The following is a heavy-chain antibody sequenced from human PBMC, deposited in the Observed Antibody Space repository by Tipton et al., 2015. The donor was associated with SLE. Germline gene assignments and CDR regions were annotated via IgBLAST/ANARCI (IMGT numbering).Heavy chain of an antibody. CDR2: VYYSGSA. Sequence: TLSLTCTVSGGFINNGAYYWSWIRQHPGKGLECIGYVYYSGSAYYNPSLKSRVSISVDTSKIHFSLRLTSVTAADTAVYYCARFYYDASGYQAVDYWGQGILVTVSS. J-gene: IGHJ4*02. CDR1: GGFINNGAYY. V-gene: IGHV4-31*03. D-gene: IGHD3-22*01. CDR3: ARFYYDASGYQAVDY.